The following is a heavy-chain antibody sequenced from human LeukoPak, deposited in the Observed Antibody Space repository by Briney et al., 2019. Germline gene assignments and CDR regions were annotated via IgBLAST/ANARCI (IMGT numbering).Heavy chain of an antibody. CDR2: INPNSGGT. Sequence: ASVKVSCKVSGYTLTELSMHWVRQAPGKGLEWMGWINPNSGGTNYAQKFQGRVTMTRDTSISTAYMELSRLRSDDTAVYYCAMLKDFWSPFDYWGQGTLVTVSS. V-gene: IGHV1-2*02. J-gene: IGHJ4*02. CDR1: GYTLTELS. D-gene: IGHD3-3*01. CDR3: AMLKDFWSPFDY.